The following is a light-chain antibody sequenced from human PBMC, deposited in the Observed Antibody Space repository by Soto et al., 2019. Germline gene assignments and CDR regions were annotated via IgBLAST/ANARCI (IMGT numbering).Light chain of an antibody. CDR2: DAS. CDR3: QQYNSGYT. CDR1: QSISSW. Sequence: DIQMTQSPSTLSASVGDRVTITCRASQSISSWLAWYQQTPGKAPKLLIYDASSLASGVPSRFSGSGSETEFTLTISSLQPDDFANYYCQQYNSGYTFGQGTKLEIK. V-gene: IGKV1-5*01. J-gene: IGKJ2*01.